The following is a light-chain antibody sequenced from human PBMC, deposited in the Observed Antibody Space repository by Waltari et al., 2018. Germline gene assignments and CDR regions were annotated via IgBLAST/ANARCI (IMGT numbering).Light chain of an antibody. Sequence: QPALTQPPSAPGSPGQSVTIPCTGTSSDVGGYNYVSWYQQHPGKAPKLMISEVSKRPSGVPDRFSGSKSGNTASLTVSGLQAEDEADYYCSSYAGSNNLVFGGGTKLTVL. CDR2: EVS. CDR1: SSDVGGYNY. CDR3: SSYAGSNNLV. V-gene: IGLV2-8*01. J-gene: IGLJ2*01.